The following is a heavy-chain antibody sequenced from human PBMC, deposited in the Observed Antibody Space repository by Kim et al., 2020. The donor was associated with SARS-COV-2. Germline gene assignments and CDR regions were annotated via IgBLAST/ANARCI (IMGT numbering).Heavy chain of an antibody. CDR2: ISSSGAST. CDR1: GFTFGSYD. J-gene: IGHJ4*01. V-gene: IGHV3-48*03. CDR3: AGGRGGLFDFDY. D-gene: IGHD2-21*01. Sequence: GGSLRLSCAASGFTFGSYDMNWVRQTPGKGLEWVSYISSSGASTYYADSVKGRFIVSRDEDTNSLFLQMHSLKAEDTALYYCAGGRGGLFDFDY.